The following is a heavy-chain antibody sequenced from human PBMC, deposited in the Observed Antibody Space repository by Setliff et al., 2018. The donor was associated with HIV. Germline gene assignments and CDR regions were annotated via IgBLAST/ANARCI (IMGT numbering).Heavy chain of an antibody. V-gene: IGHV3-21*01. Sequence: PGESLKISCAASGFTFRNYWMHWVRQAPGRGLEWVSSISIGSGGAIDYADSVQGRFTISRDNSKNSLYLQMNSLRVEDTAVYYCARDYLYYNLYNGSPVYGIDVWGQGTTVTVSS. CDR1: GFTFRNYW. J-gene: IGHJ6*02. CDR3: ARDYLYYNLYNGSPVYGIDV. CDR2: ISIGSGGAI. D-gene: IGHD3-3*01.